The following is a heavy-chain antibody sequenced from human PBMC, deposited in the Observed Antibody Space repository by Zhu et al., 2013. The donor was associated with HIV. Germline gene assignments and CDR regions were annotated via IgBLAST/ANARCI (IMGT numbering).Heavy chain of an antibody. CDR2: VIPIFGSA. D-gene: IGHD3-10*01. J-gene: IGHJ4*02. CDR3: AKAPGARHFDL. V-gene: IGHV1-69*06. CDR1: GGTLKNEI. Sequence: QLVQSGAEMKRPGSSVKVSCQASGGTLKNEIINWVRQAPGQGLEWMGGVIPIFGSAHYAQRFQGRVTITADKSTGTAYMELKNMTSEDTAVLYCAKAPGARHFDLWGQGNPGHRLL.